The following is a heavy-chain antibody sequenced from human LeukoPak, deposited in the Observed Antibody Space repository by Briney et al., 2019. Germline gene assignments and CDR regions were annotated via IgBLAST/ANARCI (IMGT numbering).Heavy chain of an antibody. V-gene: IGHV1-18*04. CDR2: ISTFKGYT. Sequence: ASVRVSCKPSGYIFTSNSITWVRQAPGQQLEWMGWISTFKGYTKYAQNLQGRIPMTRDTSTRTAYLEMRNLRSDDTAVYFCARGEFYYDLWGQGTLVTVSS. CDR1: GYIFTSNS. J-gene: IGHJ4*02. CDR3: ARGEFYYDL. D-gene: IGHD3-16*01.